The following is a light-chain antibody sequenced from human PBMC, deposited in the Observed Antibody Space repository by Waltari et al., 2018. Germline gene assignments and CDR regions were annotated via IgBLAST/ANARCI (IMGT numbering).Light chain of an antibody. CDR1: QSVGHN. Sequence: EILMTQSPGTLSVSPGERATLFCRASQSVGHNFPWFQQKPVQSPRLLIYDASVWAPGVPARFSGGGSGTEFTLTISRLQSEDFAVYYCQQYNYWPPDSFGQGTKLEIK. J-gene: IGKJ2*03. CDR2: DAS. CDR3: QQYNYWPPDS. V-gene: IGKV3-15*01.